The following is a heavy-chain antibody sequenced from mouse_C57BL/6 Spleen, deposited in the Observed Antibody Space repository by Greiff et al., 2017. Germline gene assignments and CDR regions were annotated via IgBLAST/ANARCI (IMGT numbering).Heavy chain of an antibody. CDR3: ARYGYYGNWYFDV. J-gene: IGHJ1*03. V-gene: IGHV1-26*01. CDR2: INPNNGGT. Sequence: EVQLQQSGPELVKPGASVKISCKASGYTFTDYYMNWVKQSHGKSLEWIGDINPNNGGTSYNQKFKGKATLTVDKSSSTAYMELRSLTSEDSAVYYCARYGYYGNWYFDVWGTGTTVTVSS. D-gene: IGHD2-3*01. CDR1: GYTFTDYY.